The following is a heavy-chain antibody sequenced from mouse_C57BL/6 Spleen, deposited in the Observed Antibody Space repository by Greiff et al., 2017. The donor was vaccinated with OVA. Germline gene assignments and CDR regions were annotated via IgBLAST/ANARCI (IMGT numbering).Heavy chain of an antibody. J-gene: IGHJ4*01. CDR1: GYTFTDYY. Sequence: VQLQQSGAELVRPGASVKLSCKASGYTFTDYYINWVKQRPGQGLEWIARIYPGSGNTYYNGKFKGKATLTAEKSSSTAYMQLSSLTSEDSAVYFCARMGGYGAMDYWGQGTSVTVSS. V-gene: IGHV1-76*01. CDR3: ARMGGYGAMDY. CDR2: IYPGSGNT. D-gene: IGHD3-2*02.